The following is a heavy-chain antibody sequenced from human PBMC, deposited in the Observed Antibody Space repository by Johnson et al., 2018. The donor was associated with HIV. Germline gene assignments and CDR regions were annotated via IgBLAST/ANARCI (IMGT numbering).Heavy chain of an antibody. CDR1: GFTLSTYG. J-gene: IGHJ3*02. Sequence: QVQLVESGGGVVQPGRSLRLSCAVSGFTLSTYGMHWVRQAPGTGPEWVAVMSYDESNTYYADSVKGRFTISRDKSKKTLYLQMNGLRVEDTAVYYCAKCIWGSSLIDVFDMWGRGTTVIVSS. D-gene: IGHD3-16*01. V-gene: IGHV3-33*05. CDR2: MSYDESNT. CDR3: AKCIWGSSLIDVFDM.